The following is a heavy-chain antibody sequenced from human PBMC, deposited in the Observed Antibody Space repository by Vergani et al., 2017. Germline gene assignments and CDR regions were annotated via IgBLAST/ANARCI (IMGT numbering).Heavy chain of an antibody. CDR1: GYSFTSYW. V-gene: IGHV5-10-1*03. D-gene: IGHD3-16*02. J-gene: IGHJ5*02. CDR2: IDPSDSYT. CDR3: AMLMITFGGVIAPNWFDP. Sequence: EVQLVQSGAEVKKPGESLRISCKGSGYSFTSYWISWVRQMPGKGLEWMGRIDPSDSYTNYSPSFQGHVTISADKSISTAYLQWSSLKASDTAMYYCAMLMITFGGVIAPNWFDPWGQGTLVTLSS.